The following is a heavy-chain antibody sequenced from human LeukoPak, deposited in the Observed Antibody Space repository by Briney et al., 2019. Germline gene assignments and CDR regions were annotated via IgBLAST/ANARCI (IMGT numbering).Heavy chain of an antibody. D-gene: IGHD3-22*01. CDR2: IIPTLGIA. CDR1: GGTFSSYT. Sequence: GASVKVSCKASGGTFSSYTISWVRQAPGQGLEWMGRIIPTLGIANYAQKFQGRVTITADKSTSTAYMELSSLRSEDTAVYYCASYYDSSGYLLYWGQGTLVTVSS. CDR3: ASYYDSSGYLLY. V-gene: IGHV1-69*02. J-gene: IGHJ4*02.